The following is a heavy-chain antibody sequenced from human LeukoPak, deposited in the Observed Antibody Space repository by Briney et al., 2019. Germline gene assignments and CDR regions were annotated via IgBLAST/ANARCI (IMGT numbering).Heavy chain of an antibody. J-gene: IGHJ4*02. CDR1: GGSVSSGYYY. Sequence: PSETLSLTCTVSGGSVSSGYYYLTWVRQPPGKGLDWIGNIYNTGNTYYNPSLESRVTILAGTSKNRLSLNLRSVTAADTAVYYCARAANPSCHECLSVWSQGTLVTVSS. CDR2: IYNTGNT. CDR3: ARAANPSCHECLSV. D-gene: IGHD2-2*01. V-gene: IGHV4-61*01.